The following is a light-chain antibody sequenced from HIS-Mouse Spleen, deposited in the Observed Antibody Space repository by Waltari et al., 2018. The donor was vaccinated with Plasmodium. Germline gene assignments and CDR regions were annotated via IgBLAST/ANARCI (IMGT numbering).Light chain of an antibody. CDR1: RSAVGGYTY. CDR2: DVS. J-gene: IGLJ2*01. Sequence: QSALTQPASVSGSPGQSITLSCTGTRSAVGGYTYVSWYQQHPGNAPKLMIYDVSNRPSGVSNRFSGSKSGNTASLTISGLQAEDEADYYCSSYTSSSTHVVFGGGTKLTVL. CDR3: SSYTSSSTHVV. V-gene: IGLV2-14*03.